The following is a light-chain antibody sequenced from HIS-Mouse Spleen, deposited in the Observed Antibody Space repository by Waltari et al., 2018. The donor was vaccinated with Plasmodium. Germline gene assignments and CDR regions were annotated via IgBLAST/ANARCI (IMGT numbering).Light chain of an antibody. CDR2: AAS. CDR3: QQYDSDPYT. Sequence: AIRMTQSPSSFSASTGDRVTITCRASQGISSYLAWYQQKPGKAPKLLIYAASTLQSGVPSRFSGSGSGTDFTLTISCLQSEDFATDYCQQYDSDPYTFGQGTKLEIK. V-gene: IGKV1-8*01. CDR1: QGISSY. J-gene: IGKJ2*01.